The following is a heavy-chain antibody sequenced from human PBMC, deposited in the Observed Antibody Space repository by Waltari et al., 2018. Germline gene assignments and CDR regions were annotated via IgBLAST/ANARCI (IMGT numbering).Heavy chain of an antibody. D-gene: IGHD6-13*01. V-gene: IGHV4-31*03. J-gene: IGHJ4*02. CDR1: GSSVSSSCYS. CDR2: IYNTWNT. Sequence: QVHLQESGPGLVTPSQTLSPTCTVSGSSVSSSCYSWSWLRQRPGEALEWIGPIYNTWNTDYNPSRRSRVDISLDTSENQCSLKVNLLTAADTAVYYCARDLKYTNGWYEMPVWGQGTLVTVSS. CDR3: ARDLKYTNGWYEMPV.